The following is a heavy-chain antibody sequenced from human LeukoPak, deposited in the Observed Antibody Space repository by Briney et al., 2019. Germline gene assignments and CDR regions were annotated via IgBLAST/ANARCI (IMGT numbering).Heavy chain of an antibody. CDR3: AARVAYDAFDI. V-gene: IGHV3-23*01. J-gene: IGHJ3*02. CDR1: GFTVSSNY. D-gene: IGHD5-12*01. CDR2: ISGSGGST. Sequence: PGGSLRLSCAASGFTVSSNYMSWVRQAPGKGLEWVSAISGSGGSTYYADSVKGRFTISRDNSKNTLYLQMNSLRAEDTAVYYCAARVAYDAFDIWGQGTMVTVSS.